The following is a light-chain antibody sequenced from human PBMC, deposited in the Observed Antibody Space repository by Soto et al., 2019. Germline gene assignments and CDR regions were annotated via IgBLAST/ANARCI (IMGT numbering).Light chain of an antibody. Sequence: QSALTQPASVSGSLGQSITISCTGSNRDIGAYNLVSWYQQYPDTAPTLIIYEVRNRPSGVSYRFTGSRSGNTASLTISALQADDESTFYCSSYTTPSTLLFGGGTKLTVL. CDR1: NRDIGAYNL. J-gene: IGLJ3*02. V-gene: IGLV2-14*01. CDR3: SSYTTPSTLL. CDR2: EVR.